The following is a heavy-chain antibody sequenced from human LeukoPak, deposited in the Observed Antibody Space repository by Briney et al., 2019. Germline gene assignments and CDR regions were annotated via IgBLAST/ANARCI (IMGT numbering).Heavy chain of an antibody. J-gene: IGHJ4*02. CDR1: GYTFTGYY. V-gene: IGHV1-2*02. Sequence: ASVKVSCKASGYTFTGYYMHWVRQAPGQGLEWMGWINPNSGGTNYAQKFQGRVTMTRDTSISTAYMELSRLRSDDTAVYYCARDEGYSSSWYYNWGQGTLVTVSS. CDR2: INPNSGGT. CDR3: ARDEGYSSSWYYN. D-gene: IGHD6-13*01.